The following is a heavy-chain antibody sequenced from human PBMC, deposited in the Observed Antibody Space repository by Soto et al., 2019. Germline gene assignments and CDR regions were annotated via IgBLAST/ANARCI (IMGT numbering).Heavy chain of an antibody. V-gene: IGHV5-10-1*01. CDR3: ARPRGLRRNAFDI. J-gene: IGHJ3*02. CDR2: IDPSDSYT. Sequence: GESLKISCNGSGYSFTSYWISWVRQMPGKGLEWMGSIDPSDSYTNYSPSFQGHVTISADKSISTAYLQWSSLKASDTAMYQCARPRGLRRNAFDIWGQGTMVTVSS. CDR1: GYSFTSYW. D-gene: IGHD4-17*01.